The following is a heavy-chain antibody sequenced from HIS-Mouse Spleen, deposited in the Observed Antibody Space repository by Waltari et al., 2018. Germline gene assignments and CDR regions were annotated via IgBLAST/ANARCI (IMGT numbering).Heavy chain of an antibody. CDR3: AREIPYSSSWYDWYFDL. J-gene: IGHJ2*01. Sequence: QLQLQESGPGLVKPSETLSLTCTVSGGSISSSSYYWGWIRQPPGKGLEWIGSIYYVGSTDYNPALKSRVTISVDTSKNQFSLKLSSVTAADTAVYYCAREIPYSSSWYDWYFDLWGRGTLVTVSS. CDR1: GGSISSSSYY. D-gene: IGHD6-13*01. CDR2: IYYVGST. V-gene: IGHV4-39*07.